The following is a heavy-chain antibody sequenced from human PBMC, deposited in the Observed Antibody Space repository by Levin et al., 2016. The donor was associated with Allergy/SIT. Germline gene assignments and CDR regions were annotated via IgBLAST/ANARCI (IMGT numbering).Heavy chain of an antibody. CDR1: GYTFTTYD. J-gene: IGHJ6*02. V-gene: IGHV1-8*01. D-gene: IGHD3-3*01. CDR2: MSPNSGNT. Sequence: ASVKVSCKASGYTFTTYDINWVRQATGQGLEWMGWMSPNSGNTGYAQKFQGRLTMTRDTSINTAYMELSSLRSEDTAMYYCARSYNYGFSPYYYGMDVWGQGTTVTVFS. CDR3: ARSYNYGFSPYYYGMDV.